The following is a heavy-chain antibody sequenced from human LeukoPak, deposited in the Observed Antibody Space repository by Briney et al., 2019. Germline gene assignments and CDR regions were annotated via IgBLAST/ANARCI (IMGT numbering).Heavy chain of an antibody. D-gene: IGHD6-13*01. Sequence: SGPTLVNPTQTLTLTCTFSGFSLSTSGVGVGWIRQPPGKALEWLALIYWDDDKRYSPSLKSRLTITKDTSKNQVVLTMTNMDPVDTATCYCAHSDISGYSSSSYGRAYYFDYWGQGTLVTVSS. V-gene: IGHV2-5*02. CDR1: GFSLSTSGVG. CDR2: IYWDDDK. J-gene: IGHJ4*02. CDR3: AHSDISGYSSSSYGRAYYFDY.